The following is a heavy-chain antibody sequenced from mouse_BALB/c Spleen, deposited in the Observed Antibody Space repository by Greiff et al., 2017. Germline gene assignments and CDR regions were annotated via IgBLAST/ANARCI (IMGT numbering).Heavy chain of an antibody. V-gene: IGHV3-2*02. J-gene: IGHJ2*01. Sequence: EVKVEESGPGLVKPSQSLSLTCTVTGYSITSDYAWNWIRQFPGNKLEWMGYISYSGSTSYNPSLKSRISITRDTSKNQFFLQLNSVTTEDTATYYCARGLPYFDYWGQGTTLTVSS. D-gene: IGHD2-2*01. CDR2: ISYSGST. CDR3: ARGLPYFDY. CDR1: GYSITSDYA.